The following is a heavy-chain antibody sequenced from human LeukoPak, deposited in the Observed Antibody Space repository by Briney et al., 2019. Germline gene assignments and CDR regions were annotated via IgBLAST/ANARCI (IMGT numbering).Heavy chain of an antibody. V-gene: IGHV1-2*02. CDR3: ARVYSSLYYYYMDV. D-gene: IGHD6-13*01. Sequence: ASVKVSCKASGYTFTGYYMHWVRRAPGQGLEWMGWINPNSGGTNYAQKFQGRVTMTRDTSISTAYMELSRLRSDDTAVYYCARVYSSLYYYYMDVWGKGTTVTVSS. CDR1: GYTFTGYY. J-gene: IGHJ6*03. CDR2: INPNSGGT.